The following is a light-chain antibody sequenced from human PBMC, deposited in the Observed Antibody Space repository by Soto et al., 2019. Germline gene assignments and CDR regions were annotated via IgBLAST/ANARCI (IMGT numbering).Light chain of an antibody. Sequence: EIVVTQSPATLSVSPGERVTLSCRASQSVSSSLAWYQQRPGQAPRLLIYETSPRAAGIAARFSGSGSGTEFTLTISSLQSEDSAVYYCQQYVHWPPGAFGQGTTVEIK. J-gene: IGKJ1*01. V-gene: IGKV3-15*01. CDR3: QQYVHWPPGA. CDR2: ETS. CDR1: QSVSSS.